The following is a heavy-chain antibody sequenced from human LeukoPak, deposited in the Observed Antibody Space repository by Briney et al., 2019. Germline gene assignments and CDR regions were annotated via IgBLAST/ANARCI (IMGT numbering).Heavy chain of an antibody. V-gene: IGHV3-23*01. J-gene: IGHJ3*02. Sequence: GGSLRLSCAASGFTFSSYAMSWVRQAPGKGLEWVSAISGSGGSTYYADSVKGRFTISRDNSKNTLYLQMNSLRAEDTAVYYCAKDLVTVAYYDFWSGSAFDIWGQGTMVTVSS. D-gene: IGHD3-3*01. CDR2: ISGSGGST. CDR3: AKDLVTVAYYDFWSGSAFDI. CDR1: GFTFSSYA.